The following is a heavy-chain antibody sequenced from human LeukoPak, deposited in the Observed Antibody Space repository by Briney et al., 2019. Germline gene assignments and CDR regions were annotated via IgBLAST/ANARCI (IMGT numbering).Heavy chain of an antibody. CDR2: INTKTGNP. Sequence: GASVKVSCKASGYTFSSYAMNWARQAPGQGLEWMGWINTKTGNPTYAQGFTGRFVFSLDTSVSTAYLQISSLKAEDTAVYYCARGYSYGSPSEAYYFDYWGQGTLVTVSS. CDR1: GYTFSSYA. V-gene: IGHV7-4-1*02. CDR3: ARGYSYGSPSEAYYFDY. D-gene: IGHD5-18*01. J-gene: IGHJ4*02.